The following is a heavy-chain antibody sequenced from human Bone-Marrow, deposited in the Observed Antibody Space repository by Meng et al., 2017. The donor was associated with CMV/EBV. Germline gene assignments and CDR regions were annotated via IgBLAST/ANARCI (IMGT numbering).Heavy chain of an antibody. CDR3: ASVGPIQLWSPYYYYYYGMAV. J-gene: IGHJ6*02. D-gene: IGHD5-18*01. CDR1: GGSFSGYY. Sequence: GSLRLSCAVYGGSFSGYYWSWIRQPPGKGLEWIGEINHSGSTNYNPSLKSRVTISVDTSKNQFSLKLSSVTAADTAVYYCASVGPIQLWSPYYYYYYGMAVWGRGPTVTGSS. V-gene: IGHV4-34*01. CDR2: INHSGST.